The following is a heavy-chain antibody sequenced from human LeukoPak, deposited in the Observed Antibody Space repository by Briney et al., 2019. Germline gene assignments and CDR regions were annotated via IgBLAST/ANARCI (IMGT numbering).Heavy chain of an antibody. CDR2: IHYSGST. D-gene: IGHD5-12*01. V-gene: IGHV4-59*01. Sequence: SETLSLTCTVSGGSISSYYWSWIRQPPGKGLEWIGYIHYSGSTHYNPSLKSRVTISVDTSKNQVSLKLRSVTAADTAVYYCARTTEGYAGGPGYSYYYYMDVWGKGTTVTIFS. J-gene: IGHJ6*03. CDR1: GGSISSYY. CDR3: ARTTEGYAGGPGYSYYYYMDV.